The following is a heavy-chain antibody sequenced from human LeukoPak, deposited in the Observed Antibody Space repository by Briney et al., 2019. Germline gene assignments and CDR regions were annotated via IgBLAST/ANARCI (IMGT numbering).Heavy chain of an antibody. CDR1: GGSFSGYY. D-gene: IGHD2-15*01. J-gene: IGHJ4*02. Sequence: MTSETLSLTCAVYGGSFSGYYWSWIRQPPGKGLEWIGEINHSGSTNYNPSLKGRVTISVDTSKNQFSLKLSSVTAADTAVYYCARVLYCSGGSCSPTGFDYWGQGTLVTVSS. CDR3: ARVLYCSGGSCSPTGFDY. CDR2: INHSGST. V-gene: IGHV4-34*01.